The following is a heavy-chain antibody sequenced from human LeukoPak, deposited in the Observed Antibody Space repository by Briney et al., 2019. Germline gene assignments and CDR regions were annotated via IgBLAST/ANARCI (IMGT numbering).Heavy chain of an antibody. CDR2: ITGTADKT. D-gene: IGHD6-19*01. V-gene: IGHV3-23*01. CDR3: ARRGGSRGWGAFDI. CDR1: GGSISSYF. Sequence: ETLSLTCIVSGGSISSYFWSWVRQAPGKGLEWVSSITGTADKTYDADSVKGRFTISRDNSKNTLSLQMSSLRVEDTAIYYCARRGGSRGWGAFDIWGQGTIVTVSS. J-gene: IGHJ3*02.